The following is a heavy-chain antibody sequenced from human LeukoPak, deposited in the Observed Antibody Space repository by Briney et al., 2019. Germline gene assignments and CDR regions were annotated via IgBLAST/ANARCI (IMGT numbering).Heavy chain of an antibody. CDR2: INPNSGGT. Sequence: ASVKVSCKASGYTFTGYYMRWVRQAPGQGLEWMGWINPNSGGTNYAQKFQGRVTMTRDTSISTAYMELSRLRSDDAAVYCCARGSIVVVVAATLSRDAFDIWGQGTMVTVSS. V-gene: IGHV1-2*02. J-gene: IGHJ3*02. D-gene: IGHD2-15*01. CDR3: ARGSIVVVVAATLSRDAFDI. CDR1: GYTFTGYY.